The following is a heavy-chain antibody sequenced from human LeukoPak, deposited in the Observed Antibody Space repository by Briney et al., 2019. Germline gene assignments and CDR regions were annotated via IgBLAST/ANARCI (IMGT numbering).Heavy chain of an antibody. J-gene: IGHJ4*02. CDR3: ARENTQDFEY. D-gene: IGHD1/OR15-1a*01. CDR1: GFTFSDYY. CDR2: ISSSGSTI. Sequence: PGGSLRLSCAASGFTFSDYYMSWIRQAPGKELEGVSYISSSGSTIHYADSVKGRFTISRDNAKNSLYLQMNSLRAEDTAVYYCARENTQDFEYWGQGTLVTVSS. V-gene: IGHV3-11*04.